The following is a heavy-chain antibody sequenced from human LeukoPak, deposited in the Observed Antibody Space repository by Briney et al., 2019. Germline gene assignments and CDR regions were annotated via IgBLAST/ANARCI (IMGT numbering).Heavy chain of an antibody. V-gene: IGHV3-23*01. CDR2: ISGSGDST. D-gene: IGHD6-19*01. J-gene: IGHJ4*02. CDR1: GFTFSNYG. CDR3: TPLGSGAGFDY. Sequence: GGSLRLSCAVTGFTFSNYGMSWVRQAPGKGLEWVSAISGSGDSTYYADSVKGRFTISRDNSKNTLYLQMNSLKTEDTAVYYCTPLGSGAGFDYWGQGTLVTVSS.